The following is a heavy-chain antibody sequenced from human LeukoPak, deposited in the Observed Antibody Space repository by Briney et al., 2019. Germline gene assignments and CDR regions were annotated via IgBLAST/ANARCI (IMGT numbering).Heavy chain of an antibody. D-gene: IGHD3-3*01. J-gene: IGHJ6*03. V-gene: IGHV3-23*01. CDR2: ISGSGGST. CDR1: GFTFSNYS. Sequence: GGSLRLSCAASGFTFSNYSMNWVRQAPGKGLEWVSAISGSGGSTYYADSVKGRFTISRDNSKNTLYLQMNSLRAEDTAVYYCAGGVNYDFWSGYPPYMDVWGKGTTVTVSS. CDR3: AGGVNYDFWSGYPPYMDV.